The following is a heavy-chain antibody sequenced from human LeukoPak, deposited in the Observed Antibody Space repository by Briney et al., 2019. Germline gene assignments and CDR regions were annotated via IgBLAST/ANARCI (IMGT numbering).Heavy chain of an antibody. CDR1: GFTFSSYA. J-gene: IGHJ4*02. D-gene: IGHD1-26*01. CDR2: ISGSGGST. V-gene: IGHV3-23*01. CDR3: AKGLSGGRYCDADGGVDY. Sequence: PGGSLRLSCAASGFTFSSYAMSWVRQAPGKGLEWVSAISGSGGSTYYADSVKGRFTISRDNSKNTLYLQMNSLRAEDTAVYYCAKGLSGGRYCDADGGVDYWGQGTLVTVSS.